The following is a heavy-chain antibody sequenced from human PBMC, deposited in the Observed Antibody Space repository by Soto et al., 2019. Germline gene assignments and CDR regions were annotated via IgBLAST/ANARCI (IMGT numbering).Heavy chain of an antibody. CDR2: ISAYNGNT. V-gene: IGHV1-18*01. CDR3: ARVRPVSSIAARLALFDY. Sequence: ASVKVSCKASGYTFTSYGISWVRQAPGQGLEWMGWISAYNGNTNYAQKLQGRVTMTTDTSTSTAYMELRSLRSDDTAVYYCARVRPVSSIAARLALFDYWGQGTLVTVSS. D-gene: IGHD6-6*01. J-gene: IGHJ4*02. CDR1: GYTFTSYG.